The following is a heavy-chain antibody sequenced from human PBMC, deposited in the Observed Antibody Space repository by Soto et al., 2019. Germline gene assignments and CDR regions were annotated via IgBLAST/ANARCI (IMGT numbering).Heavy chain of an antibody. D-gene: IGHD3-9*01. Sequence: SETLSLTCTVSGGSISSYYWSWIRQPPGKGLEWIGYIYYSGSTNYNPSLKSRVTISVDTSKNQFSLKLSSVTAADTAVYYCASGKYDILTGYYYFDYWGQGTLVTVSS. J-gene: IGHJ4*02. CDR2: IYYSGST. CDR1: GGSISSYY. V-gene: IGHV4-59*01. CDR3: ASGKYDILTGYYYFDY.